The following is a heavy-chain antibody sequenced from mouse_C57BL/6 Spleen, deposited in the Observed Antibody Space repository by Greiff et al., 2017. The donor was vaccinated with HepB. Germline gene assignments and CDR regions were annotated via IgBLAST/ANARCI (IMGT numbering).Heavy chain of an antibody. Sequence: VKLVESGPGLVQPSQSLSITCTVSGFSLTSYGVHWVRQSPGKGLEWLGVIWRGGSTDYNAAFMSRLSITKDNSKGQVFFKMNSLQADDTAIYYCAKNYGSSSWYFDVWGTGTTVTVSS. V-gene: IGHV2-5*01. D-gene: IGHD1-1*01. J-gene: IGHJ1*03. CDR2: IWRGGST. CDR1: GFSLTSYG. CDR3: AKNYGSSSWYFDV.